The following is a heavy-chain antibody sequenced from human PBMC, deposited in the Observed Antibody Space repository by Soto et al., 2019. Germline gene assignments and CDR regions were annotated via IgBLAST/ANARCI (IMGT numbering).Heavy chain of an antibody. CDR2: IIPILGIA. CDR3: ASRGGFGIAAHYYYYMDV. CDR1: GGTFSSYT. J-gene: IGHJ6*03. D-gene: IGHD6-6*01. Sequence: KVSCKASGGTFSSYTISWVRQAPGQGLEWMGRIIPILGIANYAQKFQGRVTITADKSTSTAYMELSSLRSEDTAVYYCASRGGFGIAAHYYYYMDVWGKGTTVTISS. V-gene: IGHV1-69*02.